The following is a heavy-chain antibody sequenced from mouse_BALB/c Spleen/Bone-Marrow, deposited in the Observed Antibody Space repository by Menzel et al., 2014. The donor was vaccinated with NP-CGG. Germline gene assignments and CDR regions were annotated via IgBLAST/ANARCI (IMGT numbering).Heavy chain of an antibody. J-gene: IGHJ2*01. V-gene: IGHV1S132*01. CDR3: ASRDSSGYVPDY. D-gene: IGHD3-2*01. CDR2: IFPGTGTT. CDR1: GYTFTIYW. Sequence: SGAELVKPGASVKLSCKTSGYTFTIYWIQWVKQRPGQGLGWIGEIFPGTGTTYYNEKFKGKATLTIDTSSSTAYMQLSSLTSEASAVYFCASRDSSGYVPDYWGQGTTLTVSS.